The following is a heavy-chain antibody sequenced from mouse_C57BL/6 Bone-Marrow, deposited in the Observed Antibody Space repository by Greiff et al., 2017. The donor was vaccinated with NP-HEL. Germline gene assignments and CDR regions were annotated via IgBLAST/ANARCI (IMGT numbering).Heavy chain of an antibody. CDR3: ARIATGYGSSPSFDY. J-gene: IGHJ2*01. V-gene: IGHV8-8*01. CDR1: GFSLSTFGMG. D-gene: IGHD1-1*01. CDR2: IWWDDDK. Sequence: QVTLKVSGPGILQPSQTLSLTCSFSGFSLSTFGMGVGWIRQPSGKGLEWLAHIWWDDDKYYNPALKRRLTLSKDTSKNQVFLKIANVDTADTATYYCARIATGYGSSPSFDYWGQGTTLTVSS.